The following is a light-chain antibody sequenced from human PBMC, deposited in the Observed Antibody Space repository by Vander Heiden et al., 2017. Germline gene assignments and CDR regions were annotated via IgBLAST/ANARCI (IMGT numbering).Light chain of an antibody. CDR2: KDS. J-gene: IGLJ3*02. CDR1: VLAKKY. Sequence: SSELTQPSPMSVSPRQTAWTTCSGDVLAKKYARWFQQEPGQAPVLIIYKDSERPSGIPERFSGSSSGTTVTLTISGAQVEDEADYYCYSATDNIGVFGGGTKLTVL. V-gene: IGLV3-27*01. CDR3: YSATDNIGV.